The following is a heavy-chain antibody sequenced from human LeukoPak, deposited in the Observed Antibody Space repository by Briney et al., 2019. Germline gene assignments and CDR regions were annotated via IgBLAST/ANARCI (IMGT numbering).Heavy chain of an antibody. Sequence: ASVTVSCKASGGTFSSYAISWVRQAPGQGLEWMGGIIPIFGTANYAQKFQGRVTITTDESTSTAYMELSSLRAEDTAVYYCARHQIAAAGPMDVWGQGTTVTVSS. D-gene: IGHD6-13*01. J-gene: IGHJ6*02. V-gene: IGHV1-69*05. CDR2: IIPIFGTA. CDR1: GGTFSSYA. CDR3: ARHQIAAAGPMDV.